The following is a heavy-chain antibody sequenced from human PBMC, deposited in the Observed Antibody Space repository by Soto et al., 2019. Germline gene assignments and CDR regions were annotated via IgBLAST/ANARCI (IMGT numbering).Heavy chain of an antibody. CDR2: ISGFNGQT. V-gene: IGHV1-18*01. Sequence: QVQLVQSGPEVKKPGASVKVSCKASGNTFASHGFFWVRQAPGQGLEWMGWISGFNGQTNYALKFQGRVTLTTDTSTSTAYMELRSLRSDDTAVYFCARVDPRGVAVVRDYWGQGTLVTGSS. J-gene: IGHJ4*02. D-gene: IGHD3-10*01. CDR3: ARVDPRGVAVVRDY. CDR1: GNTFASHG.